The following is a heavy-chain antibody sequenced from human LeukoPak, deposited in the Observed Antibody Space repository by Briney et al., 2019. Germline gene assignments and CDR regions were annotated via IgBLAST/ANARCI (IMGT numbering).Heavy chain of an antibody. CDR3: ARPLYSSGWDAFDI. CDR1: GGSISSYY. Sequence: PSETLSLTCTVSGGSISSYYWSWIRQPPGKGLEWIGYIYYSGSTNYTPSLKSRVTISVDTSKNQFSLKLRSVTAADTAVYYCARPLYSSGWDAFDIWGQGTIVTVSS. J-gene: IGHJ3*02. D-gene: IGHD6-19*01. V-gene: IGHV4-59*08. CDR2: IYYSGST.